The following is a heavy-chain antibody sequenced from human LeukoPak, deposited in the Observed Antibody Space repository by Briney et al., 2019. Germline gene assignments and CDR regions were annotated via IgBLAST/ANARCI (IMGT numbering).Heavy chain of an antibody. J-gene: IGHJ4*02. V-gene: IGHV1-18*01. Sequence: ASVKVSCKASGYTFTSYGISWVRQAPGQGLEWTGWISAYNGNTNYAQKLQGRVTMTTDTSTSTAYMELRSLRSDDTAVYYCARAEWELLPFDYWGQGTLVTVSS. D-gene: IGHD1-26*01. CDR2: ISAYNGNT. CDR3: ARAEWELLPFDY. CDR1: GYTFTSYG.